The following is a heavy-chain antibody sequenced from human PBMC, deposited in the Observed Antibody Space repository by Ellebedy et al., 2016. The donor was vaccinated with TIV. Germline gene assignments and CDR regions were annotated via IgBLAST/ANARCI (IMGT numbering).Heavy chain of an antibody. V-gene: IGHV5-51*01. Sequence: GESLKISCKGSGYSFTSYWIGWVRQMPGKGLEWMGIIYPGDSDTRYSPSFQGQVTISADKSISTAYLQWSSLKASDTAMYYCARARGTATHLDWYFDLWGRGTLVTVSS. CDR1: GYSFTSYW. CDR2: IYPGDSDT. J-gene: IGHJ2*01. D-gene: IGHD1-14*01. CDR3: ARARGTATHLDWYFDL.